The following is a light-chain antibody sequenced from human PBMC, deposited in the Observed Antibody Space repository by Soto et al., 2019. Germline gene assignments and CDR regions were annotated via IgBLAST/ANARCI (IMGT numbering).Light chain of an antibody. V-gene: IGLV1-51*01. Sequence: QSVLTQPPSVSAAPGQKVTISCSGSSSNIGNNYVSWYQQLPGTAPKLLIYDNNKRPSGIPDRFSASKSGTSATLGITGLQTGDEADYFCGTWDSSLSGVFGGGTQLTVL. J-gene: IGLJ2*01. CDR3: GTWDSSLSGV. CDR1: SSNIGNNY. CDR2: DNN.